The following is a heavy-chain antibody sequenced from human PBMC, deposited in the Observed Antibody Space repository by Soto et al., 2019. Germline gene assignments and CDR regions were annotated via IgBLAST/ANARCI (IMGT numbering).Heavy chain of an antibody. V-gene: IGHV1-3*01. D-gene: IGHD2-2*01. J-gene: IGHJ4*02. CDR3: ASCPQSCNTSSPCCLFYDY. Sequence: DSVKVSCKASGYTFTSYAMHWVRQAPGQRLEWMGWINAGNGNTKYSQKFQGRVTLSRDTSASTAYMELSSLRSEDTALYYCASCPQSCNTSSPCCLFYDYSSQGTL. CDR2: INAGNGNT. CDR1: GYTFTSYA.